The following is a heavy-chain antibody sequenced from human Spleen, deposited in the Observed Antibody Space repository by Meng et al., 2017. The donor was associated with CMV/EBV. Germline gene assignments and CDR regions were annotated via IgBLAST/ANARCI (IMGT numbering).Heavy chain of an antibody. Sequence: ASVKVSCKPSGYPFTDFYLHWVRQAPGQGLQWMGWINPNSGATSYAQNFRARVTMTRDTSIGTVYMELNRLRSDDTAVYFCARESGSETDYYYFYALDVWGQGTTVTVSS. J-gene: IGHJ6*02. V-gene: IGHV1-2*02. CDR3: ARESGSETDYYYFYALDV. D-gene: IGHD1-26*01. CDR2: INPNSGAT. CDR1: GYPFTDFY.